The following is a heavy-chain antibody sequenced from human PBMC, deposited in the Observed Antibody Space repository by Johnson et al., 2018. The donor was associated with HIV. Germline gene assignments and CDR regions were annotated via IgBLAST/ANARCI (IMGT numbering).Heavy chain of an antibody. CDR2: IKQDGSEK. D-gene: IGHD6-13*01. CDR1: GFTFSSYW. V-gene: IGHV3-7*01. CDR3: ARDLVGVVAAAGPVGDASDI. J-gene: IGHJ3*02. Sequence: VQLVESGGGVVQPGRSLRLSCAASGFTFSSYWMSWVRQAPGKGLEWVANIKQDGSEKYYVDSVKGRFTISRDNSKNTLYLQMSSLRVEDTAVYYCARDLVGVVAAAGPVGDASDIWGQGTMVTVSS.